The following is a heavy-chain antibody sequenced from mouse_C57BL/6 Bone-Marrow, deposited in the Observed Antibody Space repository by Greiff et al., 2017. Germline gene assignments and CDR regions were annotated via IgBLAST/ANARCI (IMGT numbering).Heavy chain of an antibody. Sequence: EADGGLVQPKGSLKLSCAASGFSFNTYAMNWVRQAPGKGLEWVARIRSKSNNYATYYADSVKDRFTISRDDPESMLYLQMNNLKTEDTAKYYCVSGTYGAYWGQGTLVTVSS. D-gene: IGHD1-1*01. V-gene: IGHV10-1*01. CDR1: GFSFNTYA. CDR2: IRSKSNNYAT. CDR3: VSGTYGAY. J-gene: IGHJ3*01.